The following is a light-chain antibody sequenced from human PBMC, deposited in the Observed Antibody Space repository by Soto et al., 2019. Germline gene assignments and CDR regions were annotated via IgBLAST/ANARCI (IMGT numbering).Light chain of an antibody. CDR1: ENIRDF. Sequence: DIHMTQSPSSLSTSVGYRFTITCRASENIRDFVNWYQQKPGKAPNLLIYGASTLQGGVPSRFSGSGSATDFTLTISSLQHEDFETYYCQQTYGNPPTFSQGTKVDIK. J-gene: IGKJ1*01. V-gene: IGKV1-39*01. CDR2: GAS. CDR3: QQTYGNPPT.